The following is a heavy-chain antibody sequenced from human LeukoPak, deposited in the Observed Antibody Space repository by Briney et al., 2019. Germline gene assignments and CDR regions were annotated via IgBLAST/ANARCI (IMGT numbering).Heavy chain of an antibody. D-gene: IGHD4-11*01. J-gene: IGHJ5*02. V-gene: IGHV3-74*01. CDR2: INSDGRST. CDR3: ARDLSVTNWFDP. Sequence: GGSLRLSCAASGFTFSNYWMHWVRHAPRKGVVWVSRINSDGRSTTYADSVKGRFTISRDNAKNTPYLQMISLRAEDTALYYCARDLSVTNWFDPWGQGTLVTVSS. CDR1: GFTFSNYW.